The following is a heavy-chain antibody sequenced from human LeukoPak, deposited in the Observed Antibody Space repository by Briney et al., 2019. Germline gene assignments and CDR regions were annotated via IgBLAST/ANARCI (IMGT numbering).Heavy chain of an antibody. CDR3: ARDWEDILTGYSRYYFDY. V-gene: IGHV3-53*01. CDR2: IYSGGNT. D-gene: IGHD3-9*01. J-gene: IGHJ4*02. CDR1: GFIVSSNY. Sequence: GGSLRLSCAASGFIVSSNYMSWVRQAPGKGLEWVSVIYSGGNTHYADSVQGRFIISRDNSKNTLFLQMNSLRAEDTAVYYCARDWEDILTGYSRYYFDYWGQGTLVTVSS.